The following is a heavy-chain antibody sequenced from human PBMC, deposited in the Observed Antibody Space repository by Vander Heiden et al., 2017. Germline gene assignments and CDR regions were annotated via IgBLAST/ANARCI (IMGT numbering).Heavy chain of an antibody. CDR3: ARGVIFHL. V-gene: IGHV4-4*07. CDR2: IYADGTT. Sequence: QVQLQESGPGLVKPSETLSLPCTVSGDSISSYYWSWIRQPAGKGLEWIGRIYADGTTNYNPSLKSRVTMSVDTPKNQFSLKLRSVTAADTAVYYCARGVIFHLWGQGTLVAVS. D-gene: IGHD3-9*01. CDR1: GDSISSYY. J-gene: IGHJ4*02.